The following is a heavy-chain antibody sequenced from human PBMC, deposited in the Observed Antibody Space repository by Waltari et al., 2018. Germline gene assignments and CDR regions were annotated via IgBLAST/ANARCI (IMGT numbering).Heavy chain of an antibody. CDR2: IKQDGSEK. CDR3: TTLSVTKTSDY. J-gene: IGHJ4*02. CDR1: GFTFSNFW. V-gene: IGHV3-7*01. Sequence: HLVESGGGSVQPGGSLRLPCAASGFTFSNFWMRWVRQAPGKGLEWVASIKQDGSEKQYVDSVKGRFTVSRDNAKNSLYLQMNTLGAEDTAVYYCTTLSVTKTSDYWGQGTLVTVSS. D-gene: IGHD4-4*01.